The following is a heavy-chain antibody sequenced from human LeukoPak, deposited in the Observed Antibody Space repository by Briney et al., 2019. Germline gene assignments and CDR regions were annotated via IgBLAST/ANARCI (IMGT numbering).Heavy chain of an antibody. Sequence: GGSLRLSCAASGFTFSSYGMHWVRQAPGKGLEWVAFIRYDGSNKYYADSVKGRFTISRDNSKNTLYLQMNSLRAEDTAVYYCAKEISYDILTGLDYWGQGTLVTVSS. CDR1: GFTFSSYG. J-gene: IGHJ4*02. CDR2: IRYDGSNK. CDR3: AKEISYDILTGLDY. V-gene: IGHV3-30*02. D-gene: IGHD3-9*01.